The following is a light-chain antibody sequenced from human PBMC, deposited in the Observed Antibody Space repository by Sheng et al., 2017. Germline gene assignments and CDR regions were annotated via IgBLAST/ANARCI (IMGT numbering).Light chain of an antibody. J-gene: IGKJ2*01. V-gene: IGKV3-20*01. CDR1: QSVTRNY. Sequence: EIVLTQSPGTLSLSPGERATLSCRTSQSVTRNYLAWHQQRPGQAPRLLIHTTSTRATGIPDRFSGSGSGTDFTLTISRLEAEDSAVYYCQQYDSAPDNFGQGTKVEIK. CDR2: TTS. CDR3: QQYDSAPDN.